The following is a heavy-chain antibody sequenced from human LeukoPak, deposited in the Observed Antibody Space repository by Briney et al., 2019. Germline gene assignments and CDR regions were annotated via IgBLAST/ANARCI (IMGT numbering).Heavy chain of an antibody. Sequence: GASVKVSCKASGYTFTSYGISWVRQAPGQGLEWMGWISAYNGNTHYAQKLQGRVTMTTDTSTSTAYMKLRSLRSDDTAVYYCAASGYSYGRYYFDYWGQGTLVTVSS. V-gene: IGHV1-18*01. CDR3: AASGYSYGRYYFDY. CDR2: ISAYNGNT. D-gene: IGHD5-18*01. CDR1: GYTFTSYG. J-gene: IGHJ4*02.